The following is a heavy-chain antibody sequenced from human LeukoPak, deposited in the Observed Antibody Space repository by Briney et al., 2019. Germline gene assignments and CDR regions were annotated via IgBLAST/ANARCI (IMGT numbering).Heavy chain of an antibody. V-gene: IGHV1-69*05. CDR1: AGTVSSYA. J-gene: IGHJ4*02. CDR2: IIPIFGTA. CDR3: AALYYGSGSYFANVRFDY. Sequence: SGKVSCRSAAGTVSSYAISCVGQATGQGLEWMGGIIPIFGTANYAQKFQGRVTITTDESTSTAYMELSSLRSEDTAVYYCAALYYGSGSYFANVRFDYWGQGTLVTVSS. D-gene: IGHD3-10*01.